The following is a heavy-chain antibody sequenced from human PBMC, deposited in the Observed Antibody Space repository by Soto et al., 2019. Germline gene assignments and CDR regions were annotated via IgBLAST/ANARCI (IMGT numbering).Heavy chain of an antibody. Sequence: SETLSLTCTVSGVSINTYYWTWMRQPPGKELEWIGYIHYTGRTNKNPSLKSRVTMSVDTSKNQFSLKLNSVTAADTAVYYCARGGTMVRGVILSFQNYYYYYGMDVWGQGTTVTVSS. CDR1: GVSINTYY. J-gene: IGHJ6*02. CDR2: IHYTGRT. D-gene: IGHD3-10*01. CDR3: ARGGTMVRGVILSFQNYYYYYGMDV. V-gene: IGHV4-59*01.